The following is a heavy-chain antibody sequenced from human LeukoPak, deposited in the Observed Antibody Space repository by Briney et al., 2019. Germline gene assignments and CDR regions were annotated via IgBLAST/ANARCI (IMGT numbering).Heavy chain of an antibody. CDR3: AREEVGASFDF. V-gene: IGHV3-48*03. CDR2: ISSSGSDI. CDR1: GFLISDFE. J-gene: IGHJ4*02. Sequence: GGSLRLSCAASGFLISDFEINWVRQAPGKGLEWVSYISSSGSDIYYGDSVKGRFTASRDNAKNTLYLQMNSLRAEDTAAYYCAREEVGASFDFWGQGALVTVSS. D-gene: IGHD1-26*01.